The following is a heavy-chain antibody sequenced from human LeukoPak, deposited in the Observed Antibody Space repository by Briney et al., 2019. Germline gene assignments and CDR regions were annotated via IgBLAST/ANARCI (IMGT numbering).Heavy chain of an antibody. J-gene: IGHJ6*03. V-gene: IGHV3-7*01. CDR2: IKQDGSEK. CDR1: GGSISSSNW. Sequence: ETLSLTCAVSGGSISSSNWWSWVRQPPGKGLEWVANIKQDGSEKYYVDSVKGRFTISRDNAKNSLYLQMNSLRAEDTAVYYCTRGAAVPVHFKERVKYYMDVWGKGTTVTVSS. CDR3: TRGAAVPVHFKERVKYYMDV. D-gene: IGHD2-2*01.